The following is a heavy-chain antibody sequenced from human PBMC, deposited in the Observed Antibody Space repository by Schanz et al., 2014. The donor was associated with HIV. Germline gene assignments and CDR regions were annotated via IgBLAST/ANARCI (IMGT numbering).Heavy chain of an antibody. V-gene: IGHV1-69*01. D-gene: IGHD3-3*02. CDR1: GGTFSIYA. CDR3: ARAAFSSEYYYGMDV. CDR2: IIPIFGTA. J-gene: IGHJ6*02. Sequence: QVQLMQSGAEVKEPGASVKVSCKASGGTFSIYAISWVRQAPGQGLEWMGGIIPIFGTANYAQKLQGRVTIIADESTSTAYMELSSLRSADTAVYFCARAAFSSEYYYGMDVWGQGTTVTVSS.